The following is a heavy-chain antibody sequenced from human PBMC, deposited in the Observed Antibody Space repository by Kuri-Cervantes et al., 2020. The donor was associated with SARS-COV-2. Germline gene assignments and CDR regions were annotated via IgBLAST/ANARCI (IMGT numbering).Heavy chain of an antibody. D-gene: IGHD5-12*01. CDR1: GGTFSSYA. CDR2: IIPIFGTA. J-gene: IGHJ4*02. Sequence: SVKVSCKASGGTFSSYAISWVRQAPGQGLEWMGGIIPIFGTANYAQKFQGRVTITADESTSTAYMELSSLRSEDTAVYYCAHSGYDLDRRHFDYWGQGTLVTVSS. V-gene: IGHV1-69*13. CDR3: AHSGYDLDRRHFDY.